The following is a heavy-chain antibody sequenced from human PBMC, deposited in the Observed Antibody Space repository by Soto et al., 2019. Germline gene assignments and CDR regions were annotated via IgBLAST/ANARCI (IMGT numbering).Heavy chain of an antibody. D-gene: IGHD6-19*01. CDR3: ARDLSRDCIAVPICEPYGMDV. Sequence: SETLSLTCTVSGGSISSGGYYWSWIRQHPGKGLEWIGYIYYSGSTYYNPSLKSRVTISVDTSKNQFSLKLSSVTAADTAVYYCARDLSRDCIAVPICEPYGMDVWGQGTTVTVSS. CDR2: IYYSGST. CDR1: GGSISSGGYY. J-gene: IGHJ6*02. V-gene: IGHV4-31*03.